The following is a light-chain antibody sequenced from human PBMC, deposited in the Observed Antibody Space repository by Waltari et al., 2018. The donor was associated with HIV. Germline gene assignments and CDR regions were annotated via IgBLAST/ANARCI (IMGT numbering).Light chain of an antibody. J-gene: IGLJ2*01. CDR3: NSRDSSGNHVV. Sequence: QSALTQPRSVSGSPGQSVTISCNGTNSDVGAYNYVSWYQQHPGKAPKLMIYDVNKRPSGIPDRFSGSSSGNTASLTITGAQAEDEADYYCNSRDSSGNHVVFGGGTKLTVL. V-gene: IGLV2-11*01. CDR2: DVN. CDR1: NSDVGAYNY.